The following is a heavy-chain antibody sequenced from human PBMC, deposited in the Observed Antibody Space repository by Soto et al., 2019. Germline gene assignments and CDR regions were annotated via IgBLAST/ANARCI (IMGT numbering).Heavy chain of an antibody. J-gene: IGHJ4*02. CDR1: GDTFTIFA. CDR3: ARDLGSGYDPGDY. V-gene: IGHV1-69*12. D-gene: IGHD5-12*01. CDR2: IIPTIGTT. Sequence: QVQLVQSGAEVKKPGSSVKVSCKASGDTFTIFAFSWVRQAPGQGLEWMGGIIPTIGTTNYAQRFQGRITINGDESTGTAYVELSSLKFEDTAVYYCARDLGSGYDPGDYWGQGTLVTVSS.